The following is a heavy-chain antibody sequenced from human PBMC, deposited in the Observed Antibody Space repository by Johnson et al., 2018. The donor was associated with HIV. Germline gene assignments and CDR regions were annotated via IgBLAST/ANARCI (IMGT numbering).Heavy chain of an antibody. D-gene: IGHD6-13*01. CDR3: ARAPIAAALDI. CDR2: IYSGGST. CDR1: GFTVSSNY. V-gene: IGHV3-66*01. J-gene: IGHJ3*02. Sequence: VQLVESGGGLVQPGGSLRLSCAASGFTVSSNYMSWVRQAPGKGLEWVSVIYSGGSTYYADSVKGRFTISRDNSKNTLYLQMNSLRAEDTAVYYCARAPIAAALDIWGQGTMVTVSS.